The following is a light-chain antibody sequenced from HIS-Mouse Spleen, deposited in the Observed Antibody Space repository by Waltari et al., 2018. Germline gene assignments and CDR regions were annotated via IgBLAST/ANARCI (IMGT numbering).Light chain of an antibody. CDR2: QDS. CDR3: QAWDSSTPYV. Sequence: SYELTQPPSVSVSPGQTASITCPGDKLGDKYACWYQQKPGQSPVLVIYQDSKRPSGNPERFSGSNSGNTATLTISGTQAMDEADYYCQAWDSSTPYVFGTGTKVTVL. J-gene: IGLJ1*01. V-gene: IGLV3-1*01. CDR1: KLGDKY.